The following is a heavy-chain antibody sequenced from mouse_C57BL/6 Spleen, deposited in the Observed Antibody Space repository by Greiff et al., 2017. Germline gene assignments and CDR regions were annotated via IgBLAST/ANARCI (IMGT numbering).Heavy chain of an antibody. J-gene: IGHJ2*01. Sequence: QVQLQQPGAELVRPGTSVKLSCKASGYTFTSYWMHWVKQRPGQGLEWIGVIDPSDSYTNYNQKFKGKATLTVDKSSSTAYMQLSSLTSEDSAVYYCARGSSYVILFDDWGKGTTLTASS. CDR1: GYTFTSYW. D-gene: IGHD1-1*01. CDR2: IDPSDSYT. V-gene: IGHV1-59*01. CDR3: ARGSSYVILFDD.